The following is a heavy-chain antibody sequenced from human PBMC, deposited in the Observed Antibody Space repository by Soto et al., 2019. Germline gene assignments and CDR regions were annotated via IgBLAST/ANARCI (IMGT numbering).Heavy chain of an antibody. CDR2: ISSGGTTT. CDR1: GFTFGSHW. CDR3: ARFGTSYDTSGFLY. V-gene: IGHV3-74*01. J-gene: IGHJ4*02. Sequence: GGSLRLSCAASGFTFGSHWMHWVRQAPGKGLVYVSRISSGGTTTNYAESVKGRFTISRDNARNTLYLQMNSLRVEDTAVYYCARFGTSYDTSGFLYWGQGTPVTVSS. D-gene: IGHD3-22*01.